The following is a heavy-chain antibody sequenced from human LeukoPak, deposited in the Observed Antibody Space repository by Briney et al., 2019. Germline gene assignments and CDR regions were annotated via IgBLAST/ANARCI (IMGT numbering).Heavy chain of an antibody. CDR2: ISSTSSNI. D-gene: IGHD3-9*01. V-gene: IGHV3-21*01. Sequence: GGSLRLSCAASGFTFSSYNMNWVRQAPGKGLEWVSSISSTSSNIYYADSLKGRFTIYRDNAKQSLYLQMNSLRAEDTAVYYCARVTLTGYYAFDYWGQGTLVTVSS. CDR1: GFTFSSYN. J-gene: IGHJ4*02. CDR3: ARVTLTGYYAFDY.